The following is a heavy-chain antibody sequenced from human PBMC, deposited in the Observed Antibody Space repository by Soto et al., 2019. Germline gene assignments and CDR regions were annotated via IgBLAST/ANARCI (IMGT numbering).Heavy chain of an antibody. J-gene: IGHJ6*03. Sequence: GGSLRLSCAASGFTFSSYWMSWVRQAPGKGLEWVANIKQDGSEKYYVDSVKGRFTISRDNAKNSLYLQMNSLRAEDTAVYYCARAPGGWDGDQIYYYYYIDVWGKGTTVTVSS. V-gene: IGHV3-7*01. CDR2: IKQDGSEK. CDR1: GFTFSSYW. CDR3: ARAPGGWDGDQIYYYYYIDV. D-gene: IGHD4-17*01.